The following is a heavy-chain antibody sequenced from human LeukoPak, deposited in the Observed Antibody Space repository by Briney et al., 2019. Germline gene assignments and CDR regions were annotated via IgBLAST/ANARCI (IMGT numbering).Heavy chain of an antibody. CDR2: IIPIFGTA. Sequence: ASVKVSCKASGGTFSSYAISWVRQAPGQGLEWMGGIIPIFGTANYAQKFQGRVTITADESTSTAYMELSSLRSEDTAVYYCARAVNSGYDSSGYYYHYFDYWGQGTLVTVSS. CDR1: GGTFSSYA. CDR3: ARAVNSGYDSSGYYYHYFDY. D-gene: IGHD3-22*01. V-gene: IGHV1-69*13. J-gene: IGHJ4*02.